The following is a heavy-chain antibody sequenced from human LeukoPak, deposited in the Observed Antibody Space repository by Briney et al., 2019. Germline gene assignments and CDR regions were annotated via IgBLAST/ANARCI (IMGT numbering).Heavy chain of an antibody. D-gene: IGHD3-10*01. V-gene: IGHV3-23*01. Sequence: GGSLRHSCSASGFTFSGYAMTWVRQAPGRGLEWVSTISASGDSTYYADSVKGRFTISRDTSKKLSLRMNSLRAEDTAVYYCAKGEMVHYYYMDIWGKGTTVTVSS. CDR2: ISASGDST. CDR3: AKGEMVHYYYMDI. J-gene: IGHJ6*03. CDR1: GFTFSGYA.